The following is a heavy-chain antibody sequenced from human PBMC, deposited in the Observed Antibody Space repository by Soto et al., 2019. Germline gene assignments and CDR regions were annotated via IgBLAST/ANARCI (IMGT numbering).Heavy chain of an antibody. V-gene: IGHV3-30-3*01. CDR2: ISYDGSNK. CDR1: GFTFSSYA. Sequence: QVQLVESGGGVVQPGRSLRLSCAASGFTFSSYAMHWVRQAPDKGLEWVAVISYDGSNKYYADSVKGRFTISRDNSKNTLYLQMNSLRAEDTAVYYCARDQYSSGWYYFDYWGQGTLVTVSS. D-gene: IGHD6-19*01. J-gene: IGHJ4*02. CDR3: ARDQYSSGWYYFDY.